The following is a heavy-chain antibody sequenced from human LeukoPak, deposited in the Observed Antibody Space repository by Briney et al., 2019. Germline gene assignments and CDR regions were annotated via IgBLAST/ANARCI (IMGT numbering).Heavy chain of an antibody. CDR1: GFTFSYYW. J-gene: IGHJ4*02. CDR3: ARGYCSGSSCYSGFYFDY. V-gene: IGHV3-7*01. Sequence: GGSLRLSCAASGFTFSYYWMSWVRQAPGKGLEWVANIKRDENEKYFVDSVKGRFTISRDNAKSSVYLRMNSLRAEDTAVYYCARGYCSGSSCYSGFYFDYWGQGALVTVSS. D-gene: IGHD2-15*01. CDR2: IKRDENEK.